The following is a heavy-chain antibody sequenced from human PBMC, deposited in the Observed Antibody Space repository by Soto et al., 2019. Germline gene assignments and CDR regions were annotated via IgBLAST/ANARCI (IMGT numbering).Heavy chain of an antibody. V-gene: IGHV4-59*01. CDR2: VYYSGST. CDR3: ARDSYNFED. CDR1: GGSIRSYY. D-gene: IGHD5-18*01. Sequence: SETLSLTCTVSGGSIRSYYCSWIRQPPGKGLEWIGYVYYSGSTDYNPSLKSRVTISVDTSKNQFSLKLRSVTAADTAVYYCARDSYNFEDGGHGTLVTGSS. J-gene: IGHJ4*01.